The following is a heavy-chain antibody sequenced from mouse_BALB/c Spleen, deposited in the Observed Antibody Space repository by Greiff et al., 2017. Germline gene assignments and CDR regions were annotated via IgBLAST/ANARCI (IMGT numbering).Heavy chain of an antibody. D-gene: IGHD1-1*01. J-gene: IGHJ4*01. CDR2: ISSGSSTI. CDR3: ARSTVVARAMDY. V-gene: IGHV5-17*02. CDR1: GFTFSSFG. Sequence: EVKLVESGGGLVQPGGSRKLSCAASGFTFSSFGMHWVRQAPEKGLEWVAYISSGSSTIYYADTVKGRFTISRDNPKNTLFLQMTSLRSEDTAMYYCARSTVVARAMDYWGQGTSVTVSS.